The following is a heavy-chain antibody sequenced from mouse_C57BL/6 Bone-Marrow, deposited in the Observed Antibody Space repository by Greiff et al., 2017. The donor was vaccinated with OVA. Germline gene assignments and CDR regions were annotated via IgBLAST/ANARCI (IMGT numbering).Heavy chain of an antibody. V-gene: IGHV1-59*01. CDR2: IDPSDSYT. Sequence: VQLQQPGAELVRPGTSVKLSCKASGYTFTSYWMHWVKQRPGQGLEWIGVIDPSDSYTNYNQKFKGKATLTVDTSSSTAYMQLSSLTSEDSAVYYCAREGTYYSNYLDYWGQGTTLTVSS. CDR1: GYTFTSYW. J-gene: IGHJ2*01. CDR3: AREGTYYSNYLDY. D-gene: IGHD2-5*01.